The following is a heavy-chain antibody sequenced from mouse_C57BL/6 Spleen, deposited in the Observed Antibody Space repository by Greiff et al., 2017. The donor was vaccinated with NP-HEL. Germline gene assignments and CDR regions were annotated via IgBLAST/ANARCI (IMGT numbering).Heavy chain of an antibody. J-gene: IGHJ3*01. V-gene: IGHV1-50*01. CDR3: ARWHLTGTWFAY. Sequence: QVQLQQPGAELVKPGASVKLSCKASGYTFTSYWMQWVKQRPGQGLEWIGEIDPSDSYTNYNQKFKGKATLTVDTSSSTAYMQLSSLTSEDSAVYYCARWHLTGTWFAYWGQGTLVTVSA. D-gene: IGHD4-1*01. CDR2: IDPSDSYT. CDR1: GYTFTSYW.